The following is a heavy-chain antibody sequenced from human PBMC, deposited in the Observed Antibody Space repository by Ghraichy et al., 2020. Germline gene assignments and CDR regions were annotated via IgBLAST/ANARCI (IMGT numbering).Heavy chain of an antibody. V-gene: IGHV4-61*01. D-gene: IGHD2-8*02. Sequence: SETLSLTCTVSDGSVNSESYSWNWVRQPPGKGLEWIGNIYYRGNTQYSPSLKSRATISLDTPKNQFSLKLSPVTAADTAVYYCARGIFVAPVLGAFDRWGQGTTVIVSS. J-gene: IGHJ3*02. CDR1: DGSVNSESYS. CDR2: IYYRGNT. CDR3: ARGIFVAPVLGAFDR.